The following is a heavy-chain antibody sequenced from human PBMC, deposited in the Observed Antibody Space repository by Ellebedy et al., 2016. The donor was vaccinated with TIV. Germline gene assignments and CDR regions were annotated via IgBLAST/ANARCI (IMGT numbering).Heavy chain of an antibody. D-gene: IGHD7-27*01. Sequence: MPSETLSLTCTVSGGSISSSTYHWGWIRQPPGKGLEWIGSVHYTGSTHYNPSLKSRVTISVDTSKNQFSLKLSSVTAADTAVYYCARYPGVWGDFDYWGQGTLVTVSS. J-gene: IGHJ4*02. V-gene: IGHV4-39*07. CDR1: GGSISSSTYH. CDR2: VHYTGST. CDR3: ARYPGVWGDFDY.